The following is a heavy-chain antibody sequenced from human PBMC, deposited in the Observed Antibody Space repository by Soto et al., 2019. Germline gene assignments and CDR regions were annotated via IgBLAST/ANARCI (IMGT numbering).Heavy chain of an antibody. J-gene: IGHJ4*02. CDR1: GGSFSGYY. CDR3: ARACSSSYFDY. CDR2: INHSGST. V-gene: IGHV4-34*01. D-gene: IGHD6-6*01. Sequence: SETLSLTCAVYGGSFSGYYWSWIRQPPGKGLEWIGEINHSGSTNYNPSLKSRVTISVDTSKNQFSLKRSSVTAADTAVYYCARACSSSYFDYWGQGTLVTVSS.